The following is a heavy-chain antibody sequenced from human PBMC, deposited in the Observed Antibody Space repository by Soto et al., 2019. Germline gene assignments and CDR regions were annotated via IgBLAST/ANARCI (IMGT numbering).Heavy chain of an antibody. V-gene: IGHV1-3*05. J-gene: IGHJ4*02. CDR1: GYTFTSYA. D-gene: IGHD3-3*01. Sequence: QVQLVQSGAEEKKPGASVKVSCKASGYTFTSYAMHWVRQAPGQRLEWMGWINAGNGNTKYSQKFQGRVTITRDTSASTAYMDLSSLRSEDTAVYYCASESYFGEFYYRCSGTLVTVSS. CDR3: ASESYFGEFYY. CDR2: INAGNGNT.